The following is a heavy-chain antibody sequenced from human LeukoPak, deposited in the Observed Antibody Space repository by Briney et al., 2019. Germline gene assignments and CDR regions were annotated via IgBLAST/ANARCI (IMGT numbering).Heavy chain of an antibody. CDR3: ATRNSSGWYFDY. D-gene: IGHD6-19*01. Sequence: PSETLSLNCAVSGGSISSSNWWSWVRQPPAKGLEWIGEIYHSGSTNYNPSLKSRVTISVDKSKNQFSLKLSSVTAADTAVYYCATRNSSGWYFDYWGQGTLVTVSS. CDR1: GGSISSSNW. J-gene: IGHJ4*02. CDR2: IYHSGST. V-gene: IGHV4-4*02.